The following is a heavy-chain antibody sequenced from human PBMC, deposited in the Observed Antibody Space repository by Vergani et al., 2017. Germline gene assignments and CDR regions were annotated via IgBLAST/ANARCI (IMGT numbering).Heavy chain of an antibody. CDR1: GSSLTTGGEG. CDR2: VYWNDDE. CDR3: VHRLGYFDWDGAFDV. D-gene: IGHD3-9*01. J-gene: IGHJ3*01. Sequence: QITLKESGPTLVKPTQTLTLTCTLSGSSLTTGGEGVGWIRQPPGRALEWLAFVYWNDDERYSPSLKSRVTITKDTSKNEVILTMATMDPVDTATYYCVHRLGYFDWDGAFDVWGPGTMVTVSS. V-gene: IGHV2-5*01.